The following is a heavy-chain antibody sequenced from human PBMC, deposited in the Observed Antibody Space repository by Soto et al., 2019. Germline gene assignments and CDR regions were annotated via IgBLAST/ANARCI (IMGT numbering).Heavy chain of an antibody. D-gene: IGHD3-9*01. CDR3: ERLEGLATISYYFDY. V-gene: IGHV4-39*01. CDR2: VYYSGST. CDR1: GGSVSSSSYY. J-gene: IGHJ4*02. Sequence: QLQLQESGPGLVKPSETLSLTCTVSGGSVSSSSYYWGWVRQPPGKGLEWIGSVYYSGSTYYNPSLASRVTLYVDKSKNQFSLKLMSLSAADTAVYYGERLEGLATISYYFDYWGQGALVTVSS.